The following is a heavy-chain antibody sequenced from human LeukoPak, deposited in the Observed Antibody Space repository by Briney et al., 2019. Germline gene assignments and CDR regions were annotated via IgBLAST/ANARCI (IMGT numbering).Heavy chain of an antibody. Sequence: GGSLRLSCAASGFTFSSYAMSWVRQAPGKGLEWVSYISSSSSTIYYADSVKGRFTISRDNAKNSLYLQMNSLRDEDTAVYYCARALRLFAQGASSGYWGQGTLVTVSS. D-gene: IGHD1-26*01. J-gene: IGHJ4*02. CDR1: GFTFSSYA. CDR3: ARALRLFAQGASSGY. CDR2: ISSSSSTI. V-gene: IGHV3-48*02.